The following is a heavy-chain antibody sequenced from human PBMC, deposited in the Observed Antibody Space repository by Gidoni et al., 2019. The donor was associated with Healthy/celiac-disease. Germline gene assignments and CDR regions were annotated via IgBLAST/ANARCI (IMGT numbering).Heavy chain of an antibody. D-gene: IGHD6-19*01. V-gene: IGHV3-33*01. Sequence: QVQLVESGGGVVQPGRSLGLYCAASGFTFSSYGMHWVRQAPGKGLEWVAVIWYDGSNKYYADSVKGRFTISRDNSKNTLYLQMNSLRAEDTAVYYCARGEVAAEFDYWGQGTLVTVSS. CDR3: ARGEVAAEFDY. CDR2: IWYDGSNK. CDR1: GFTFSSYG. J-gene: IGHJ4*02.